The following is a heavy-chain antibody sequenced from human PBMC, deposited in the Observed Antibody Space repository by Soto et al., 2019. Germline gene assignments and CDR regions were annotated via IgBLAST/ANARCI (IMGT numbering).Heavy chain of an antibody. CDR3: ASLDYDYIWGSYRSGGYYFDY. J-gene: IGHJ4*02. V-gene: IGHV4-39*01. CDR2: IYYSGST. Sequence: QLQLQESGPGLVKPSETLSLTCTVSGGSISSSSYYWGWIRQPPGKGLEWIGSIYYSGSTYYNPSLKSRLTISVDTPKNQFSLKLSAVSAADTAVYYCASLDYDYIWGSYRSGGYYFDYWGQGTLVTVSS. D-gene: IGHD3-16*02. CDR1: GGSISSSSYY.